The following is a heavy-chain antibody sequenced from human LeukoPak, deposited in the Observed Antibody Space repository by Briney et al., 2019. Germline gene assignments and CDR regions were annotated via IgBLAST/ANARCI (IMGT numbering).Heavy chain of an antibody. CDR2: IYTSGST. Sequence: SETLSLTCTVSGGSISSYYWSWNRQPAGKGVEWIGRIYTSGSTNYNPSLKSRVTISGDTSKNQFSLRLSSVTAADTAVYYCARASYSYDINGWVPFDYWGQGTLVTVSS. CDR1: GGSISSYY. J-gene: IGHJ4*02. D-gene: IGHD3-22*01. V-gene: IGHV4-4*07. CDR3: ARASYSYDINGWVPFDY.